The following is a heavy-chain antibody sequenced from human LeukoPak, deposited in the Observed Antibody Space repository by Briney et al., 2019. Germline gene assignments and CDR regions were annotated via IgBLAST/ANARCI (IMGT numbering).Heavy chain of an antibody. CDR2: ISYDGSNK. V-gene: IGHV3-30*18. CDR1: GFTFSSYG. D-gene: IGHD6-19*01. J-gene: IGHJ1*01. Sequence: PGGSLRLSCAASGFTFSSYGMHWVRQAPGKGLEWVAVISYDGSNKYYADSVKGRFTISRDNSKNTLYLQMNSLRPEDTAVYYCAKDQFSSGFGYFQHWGQGTLVTVSS. CDR3: AKDQFSSGFGYFQH.